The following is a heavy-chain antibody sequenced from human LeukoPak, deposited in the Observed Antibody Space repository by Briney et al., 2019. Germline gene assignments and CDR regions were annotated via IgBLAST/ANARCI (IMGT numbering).Heavy chain of an antibody. CDR2: IYYSGRT. CDR3: ARGELPGFFDY. J-gene: IGHJ4*02. D-gene: IGHD1-26*01. V-gene: IGHV4-59*01. CDR1: GGSISSYY. Sequence: PSETLSLTCTVSGGSISSYYWSWIRQHPGKGLEWIGYIYYSGRTNYNPSLKSRVTISVDTSKNQFSLKLSSVTAADTAVYYCARGELPGFFDYWGQGTLVTVSS.